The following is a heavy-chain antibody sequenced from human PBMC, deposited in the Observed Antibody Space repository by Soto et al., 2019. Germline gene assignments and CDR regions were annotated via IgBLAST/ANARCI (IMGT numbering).Heavy chain of an antibody. CDR3: ARMATFGSLNWFDP. CDR2: MNPGSGDT. D-gene: IGHD3-16*01. Sequence: ASVKVSCKASGYRFSNNDVTWVRQATGQGFEWMGWMNPGSGDTGYAQKFQGRVAMTRDISIATAYMELSSLRSDDTAIYYCARMATFGSLNWFDPWGQGTLVTVSS. CDR1: GYRFSNND. V-gene: IGHV1-8*01. J-gene: IGHJ5*02.